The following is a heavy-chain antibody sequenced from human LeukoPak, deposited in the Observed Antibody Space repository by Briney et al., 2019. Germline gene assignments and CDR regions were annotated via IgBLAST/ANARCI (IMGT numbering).Heavy chain of an antibody. J-gene: IGHJ3*02. D-gene: IGHD5-24*01. V-gene: IGHV1-18*01. CDR3: ARGLQETLGWLKAFSAFDI. CDR1: GYTFTSYG. Sequence: ASVKVSCKASGYTFTSYGISWVRQAPGQGLEWMGWISAYNGSTNYAQMLQGRVTMTTDTSTSTAYMELRSLRSDDTAVYYCARGLQETLGWLKAFSAFDIWGQGTMVTVSS. CDR2: ISAYNGST.